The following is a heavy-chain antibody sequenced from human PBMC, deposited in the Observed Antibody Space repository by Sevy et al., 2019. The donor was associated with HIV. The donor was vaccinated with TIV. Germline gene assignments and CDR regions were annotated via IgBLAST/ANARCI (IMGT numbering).Heavy chain of an antibody. CDR2: ISWNSGST. J-gene: IGHJ4*02. V-gene: IGHV3-9*01. CDR1: GFTFEDYA. D-gene: IGHD3-10*01. Sequence: SLKISCAASGFTFEDYAIHWVRQIPGKGLEWVSGISWNSGSTGYADSVKGRFTISRDNAKNSLYLQMNSLIAEDTALYYCTKGDMIRGVIINYFDHWGQGTLVTISS. CDR3: TKGDMIRGVIINYFDH.